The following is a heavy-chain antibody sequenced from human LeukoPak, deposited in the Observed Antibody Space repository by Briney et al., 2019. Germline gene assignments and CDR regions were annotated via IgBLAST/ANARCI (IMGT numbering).Heavy chain of an antibody. J-gene: IGHJ4*02. CDR3: VKDRGYSTFDY. Sequence: GGSLRLSCAASGCTFSSYAMSWVRQAPGKGLEWVSAISGSGGSTYYADSVKGRFTISRDNSKNTLYLQMNSLRAEDTAVYFCVKDRGYSTFDYWGQGTLVTVSS. CDR1: GCTFSSYA. CDR2: ISGSGGST. D-gene: IGHD4-23*01. V-gene: IGHV3-23*01.